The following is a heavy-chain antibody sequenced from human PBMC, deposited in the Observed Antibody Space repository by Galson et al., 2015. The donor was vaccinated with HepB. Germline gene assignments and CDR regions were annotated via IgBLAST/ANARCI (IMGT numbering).Heavy chain of an antibody. D-gene: IGHD5-12*01. CDR1: GGIFSNYA. J-gene: IGHJ4*02. Sequence: SVKVSCKASGGIFSNYAISWVRQAPGQGFEWMGEIIPIFRTGDYAKKFQGRVTMTAADSTSTVYMELSSLRSEDTAVYYCARGRWGYDVREFDYWGQGTLVTVSS. CDR2: IIPIFRTG. CDR3: ARGRWGYDVREFDY. V-gene: IGHV1-69*13.